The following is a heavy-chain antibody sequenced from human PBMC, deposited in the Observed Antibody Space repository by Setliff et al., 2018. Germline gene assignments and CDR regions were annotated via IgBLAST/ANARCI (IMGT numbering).Heavy chain of an antibody. CDR3: VCFSWRGCSGDTCYSGDDSFDM. Sequence: PGGSLRLSCAASGFNFSSYGMHWVRQAPGKGLEWVAFTRLDGNSKYYADSVKGRFTISRDNSKDTLYLQMNSLRVEDSAIYYCVCFSWRGCSGDTCYSGDDSFDMWGQGTVVTVSS. V-gene: IGHV3-30*02. D-gene: IGHD2-15*01. J-gene: IGHJ3*02. CDR2: TRLDGNSK. CDR1: GFNFSSYG.